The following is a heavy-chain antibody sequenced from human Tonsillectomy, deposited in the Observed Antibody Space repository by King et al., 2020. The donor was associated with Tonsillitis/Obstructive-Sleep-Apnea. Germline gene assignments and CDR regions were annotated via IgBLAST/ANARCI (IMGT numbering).Heavy chain of an antibody. V-gene: IGHV1-46*01. CDR1: GYTFTSYY. CDR2: INPSGGST. CDR3: ARDQPGVSYLDY. Sequence: QLVQSGAEVKKPGASVKVSCKASGYTFTSYYMHWVRQTPGQGLEWMGIINPSGGSTSYAQKFQGRVTMTRDTSTSTVYMELSRLRSEDTAVYYCARDQPGVSYLDYWGQGTLVTVSS. D-gene: IGHD2-8*01. J-gene: IGHJ4*02.